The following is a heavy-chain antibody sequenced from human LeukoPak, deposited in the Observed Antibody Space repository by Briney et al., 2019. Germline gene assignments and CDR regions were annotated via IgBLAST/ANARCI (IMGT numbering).Heavy chain of an antibody. Sequence: GASVKVSCKASGGTFSSYAISWVRQAPGQGLEWMGGIIPIFGTANYAQKFQGRVTITTDESTSTAYMELSSLRSDDTAVYYCARGTGITRRGFDPWGQGTLVTVSS. J-gene: IGHJ5*02. CDR1: GGTFSSYA. V-gene: IGHV1-69*05. D-gene: IGHD1-1*01. CDR2: IIPIFGTA. CDR3: ARGTGITRRGFDP.